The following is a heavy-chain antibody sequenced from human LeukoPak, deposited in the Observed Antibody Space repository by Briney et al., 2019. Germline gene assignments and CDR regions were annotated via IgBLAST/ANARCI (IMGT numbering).Heavy chain of an antibody. D-gene: IGHD1-26*01. V-gene: IGHV3-23*01. J-gene: IGHJ4*02. CDR1: GFTLSSYA. CDR2: ISVSGNT. Sequence: GGSLRLSCAASGFTLSSYAMSWVRQGPGKGLEWVSAISVSGNTYHADSVKGRFTISRDNSKNTVSPQMNSLRAEDTAVYYCARRVVGATSVDYFDYWGQGTLVTVSS. CDR3: ARRVVGATSVDYFDY.